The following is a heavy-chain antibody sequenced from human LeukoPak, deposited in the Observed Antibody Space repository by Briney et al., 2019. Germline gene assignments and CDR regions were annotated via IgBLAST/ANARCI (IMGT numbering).Heavy chain of an antibody. D-gene: IGHD3-10*01. CDR3: AREGYYGSGSPPSLYFDY. V-gene: IGHV3-30*03. CDR1: GFTFSNAW. Sequence: GGSLRLSCAASGFTFSNAWMNWVRQAPGKGLEWVAVTSSDLNVKLYADSVKGRFTISRDNSRSTLYLQMNSLRPEDTAIYYCAREGYYGSGSPPSLYFDYWGQGTLVTVSS. J-gene: IGHJ4*02. CDR2: TSSDLNVK.